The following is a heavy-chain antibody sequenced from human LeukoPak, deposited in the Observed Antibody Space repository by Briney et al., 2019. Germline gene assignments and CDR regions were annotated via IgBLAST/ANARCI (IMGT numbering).Heavy chain of an antibody. D-gene: IGHD3-16*01. V-gene: IGHV3-23*01. CDR1: GFNFSNYA. CDR2: ISGSGATT. J-gene: IGHJ6*02. Sequence: PGGSLRLSCAASGFNFSNYAMSWVRQAPGKGLEWVSVISGSGATTYYADSVKGRFTISRDNSKNTLYLQVDSLRAEDTAVYYCAKGLWGAYYYGMDVWGQGTTVTVSS. CDR3: AKGLWGAYYYGMDV.